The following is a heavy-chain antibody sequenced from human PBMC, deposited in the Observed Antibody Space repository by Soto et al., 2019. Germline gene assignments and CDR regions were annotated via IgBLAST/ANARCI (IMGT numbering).Heavy chain of an antibody. Sequence: GGSLRLSCAASGLTFSGYWMHWVRQAPGKGLVWVSRIDGDGSRTNYADSVKGRFTISRDSAKNTLYLQMNSLRAEDTAVYYCARELASYNDYWGQGTLVTVSS. CDR3: ARELASYNDY. J-gene: IGHJ4*02. CDR1: GLTFSGYW. V-gene: IGHV3-74*01. CDR2: IDGDGSRT. D-gene: IGHD1-1*01.